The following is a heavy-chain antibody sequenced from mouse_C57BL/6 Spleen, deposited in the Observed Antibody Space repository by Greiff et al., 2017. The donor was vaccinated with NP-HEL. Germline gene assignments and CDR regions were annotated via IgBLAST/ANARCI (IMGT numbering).Heavy chain of an antibody. D-gene: IGHD1-1*01. CDR3: ARWITTVVPTGYFDY. V-gene: IGHV1-75*01. CDR1: GYTFTDYY. Sequence: QVQLQQSGPELVKPGASVKISCKASGYTFTDYYINWVKQRPGQGLEWIGWIFPGSGSTYYNEKFKGKATLTVDKSSSTAYMLLSSLTSEDSAVYFWARWITTVVPTGYFDYWGKGTTLTVSS. CDR2: IFPGSGST. J-gene: IGHJ2*01.